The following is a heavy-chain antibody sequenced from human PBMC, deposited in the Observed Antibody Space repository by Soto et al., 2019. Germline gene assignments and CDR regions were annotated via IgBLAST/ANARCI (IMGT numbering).Heavy chain of an antibody. CDR3: AKDRTSKYYDFWSGYSPISIGWFDP. CDR2: ISGSGGST. Sequence: GGSLRLSCAASGFTFSSYAMSWVRQAPGKGLEWVSAISGSGGSTYYADSVKGRFTISRDNSKNTLYLQMNILRAEDTAVYYCAKDRTSKYYDFWSGYSPISIGWFDPWGQGTLVTVSS. CDR1: GFTFSSYA. D-gene: IGHD3-3*01. V-gene: IGHV3-23*01. J-gene: IGHJ5*02.